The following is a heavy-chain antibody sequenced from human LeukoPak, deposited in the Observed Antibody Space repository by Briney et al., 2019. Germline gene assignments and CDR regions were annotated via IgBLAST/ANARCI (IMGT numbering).Heavy chain of an antibody. CDR1: GFTFSSYA. D-gene: IGHD6-6*01. CDR2: ISGSGGST. J-gene: IGHJ4*02. V-gene: IGHV3-23*01. CDR3: AKDGVSGIAARFDY. Sequence: GGSLRLSCAASGFTFSSYAMSWVRQAPGKGLEWVSGISGSGGSTYYADSVKGRFTISRDNSKNTLYLQMNSLRAEDTAVYYCAKDGVSGIAARFDYWGQGTLVTVSS.